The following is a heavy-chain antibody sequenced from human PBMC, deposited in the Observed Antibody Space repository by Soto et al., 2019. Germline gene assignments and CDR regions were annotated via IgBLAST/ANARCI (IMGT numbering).Heavy chain of an antibody. J-gene: IGHJ4*02. V-gene: IGHV1-69*06. Sequence: ASVKVSCKASGGSFSSYAISWVRQAPGQGLEWMGGIIPIFGTANYAQKFQGRVTITADKSTSTAYMELSSLRSEDTAVDYCGIGRNSSSHLPFDYWGQGTLVTVSS. D-gene: IGHD6-13*01. CDR1: GGSFSSYA. CDR3: GIGRNSSSHLPFDY. CDR2: IIPIFGTA.